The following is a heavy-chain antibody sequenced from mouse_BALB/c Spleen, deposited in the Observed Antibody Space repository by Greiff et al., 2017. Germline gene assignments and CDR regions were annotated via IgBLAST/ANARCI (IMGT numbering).Heavy chain of an antibody. CDR1: GYSFTGYF. V-gene: IGHV1-20*02. J-gene: IGHJ3*01. D-gene: IGHD1-1*01. CDR3: ARSYYGSSYGNAY. Sequence: VQLQQSGPELVTPGASVTISCKASGYSFTGYFMNWVMQSHGKSLEWIGRINPYNGDTFYNQKFKGKATLTVDKSSSTAHMELRSLASEDSAVYDWARSYYGSSYGNAYWGQGTLVNVSA. CDR2: INPYNGDT.